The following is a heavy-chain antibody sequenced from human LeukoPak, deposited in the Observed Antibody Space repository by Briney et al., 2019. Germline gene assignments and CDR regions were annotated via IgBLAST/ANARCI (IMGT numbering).Heavy chain of an antibody. J-gene: IGHJ4*02. CDR2: ISYDGSNK. Sequence: GRSLRLSCAASGFAFSSYGMHWVRQAPGKGLEWVAVISYDGSNKYYADSVKGRFTISRDSSKNTLYLQMNSLRAEDTAVYYCAKAYYDSSGYNLDYWGQGTLVTVSS. D-gene: IGHD3-22*01. CDR1: GFAFSSYG. CDR3: AKAYYDSSGYNLDY. V-gene: IGHV3-30*18.